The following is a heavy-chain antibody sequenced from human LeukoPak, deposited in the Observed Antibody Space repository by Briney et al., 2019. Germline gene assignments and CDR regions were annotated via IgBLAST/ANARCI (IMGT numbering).Heavy chain of an antibody. CDR2: ITGPGGNT. CDR1: GFTFSNYA. D-gene: IGHD3-22*01. J-gene: IGHJ3*02. Sequence: GGSLRLSCVASGFTFSNYAMTWVRQAPGKGLEWVSVITGPGGNTYYTDSVKGRFTVSRDNSKNTLYLQMNSLRVEDTAVYYCAKNRPRTDYYDSSGFNDAFDIWGQGSMVTVSS. V-gene: IGHV3-23*01. CDR3: AKNRPRTDYYDSSGFNDAFDI.